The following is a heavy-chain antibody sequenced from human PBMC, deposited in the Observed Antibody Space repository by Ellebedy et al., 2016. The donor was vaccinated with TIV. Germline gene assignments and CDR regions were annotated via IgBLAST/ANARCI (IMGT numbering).Heavy chain of an antibody. V-gene: IGHV3-30-3*01. CDR3: ARGITIFGVVIAPYGMDV. CDR2: ISYDGSNK. Sequence: GESLKISXAASGFTFSSYAMHWVRQAPGKGLEWVAVISYDGSNKYYADSVKGRFTISRDNSKNTLYLQMNSLRAEDTAVYYCARGITIFGVVIAPYGMDVWGQGTTVTVSS. J-gene: IGHJ6*02. D-gene: IGHD3-3*01. CDR1: GFTFSSYA.